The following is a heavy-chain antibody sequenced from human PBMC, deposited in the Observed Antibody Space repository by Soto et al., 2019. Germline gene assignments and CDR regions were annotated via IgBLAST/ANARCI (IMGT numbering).Heavy chain of an antibody. CDR1: GFTFSSYA. V-gene: IGHV3-30-3*01. J-gene: IGHJ4*02. D-gene: IGHD2-15*01. CDR2: ISYDGGNK. Sequence: QVQLVESGGGVVQPGRSLRLSCAASGFTFSSYAMHWVRQAPGKGLEWVAVISYDGGNKFYADSVKGRFTISRDNSKNTLYLQMNSLRGEDTAVYYCARDATKVVVAAAGYYFDYWGQGTLVTVSS. CDR3: ARDATKVVVAAAGYYFDY.